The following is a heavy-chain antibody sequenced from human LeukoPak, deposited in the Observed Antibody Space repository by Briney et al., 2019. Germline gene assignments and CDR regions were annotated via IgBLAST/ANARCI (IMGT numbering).Heavy chain of an antibody. V-gene: IGHV3-7*01. CDR3: ARSSWHDY. CDR2: IKQDGSVK. CDR1: RFTFSTYW. Sequence: PGGSLRLSCAASRFTFSTYWMSWVRQAPGKGLEWVANIKQDGSVKYYVDSVKGRFTISRDNAKNSLYLQMNSLRAEDTAVYYCARSSWHDYWGQGTLVTVSS. D-gene: IGHD6-13*01. J-gene: IGHJ4*02.